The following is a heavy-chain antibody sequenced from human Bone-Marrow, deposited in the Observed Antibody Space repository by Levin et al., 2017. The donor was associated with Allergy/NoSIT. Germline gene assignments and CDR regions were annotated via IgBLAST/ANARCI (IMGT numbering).Heavy chain of an antibody. CDR1: GFTFTDSA. CDR2: IRSKSNSYAT. Sequence: GESLKISCAVSGFTFTDSAMHWVRQASGKGLEWVARIRSKSNSYATAYAASVKGRFTISRDDSKNTAYLQMNSLKTEDTAVYYCTSGLIAAAGTNFDYWGQGTLVNVS. J-gene: IGHJ4*02. D-gene: IGHD6-13*01. V-gene: IGHV3-73*01. CDR3: TSGLIAAAGTNFDY.